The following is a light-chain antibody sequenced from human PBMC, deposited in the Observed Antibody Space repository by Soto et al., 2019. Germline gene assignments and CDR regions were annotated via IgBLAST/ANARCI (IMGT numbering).Light chain of an antibody. J-gene: IGKJ5*01. CDR3: QQYNNWPPIT. Sequence: EIVLPQYPATLSFSTGERATLSCRASQSVSSSLAWYQQKPGQAPRLLIYDAYNRATGIPARFSGSGSGTEFTLTTISLQSEDFAVYYCQQYNNWPPITVGQGTRLEIK. V-gene: IGKV3-11*01. CDR1: QSVSSS. CDR2: DAY.